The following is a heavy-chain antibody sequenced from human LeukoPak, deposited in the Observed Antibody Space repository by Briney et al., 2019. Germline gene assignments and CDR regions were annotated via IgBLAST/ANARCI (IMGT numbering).Heavy chain of an antibody. V-gene: IGHV3-15*01. CDR2: IKTDNAGGTT. Sequence: GGSLRLSCAASGFIFSNAWISWVRQAPGKGLEWLGRIKTDNAGGTTDYAAPVKGRFTISRDDSKNTLSLQLNSLKIEDTAVYYCTTLGSGWSLDDWGQGTLVTVSS. CDR1: GFIFSNAW. J-gene: IGHJ4*02. CDR3: TTLGSGWSLDD. D-gene: IGHD6-19*01.